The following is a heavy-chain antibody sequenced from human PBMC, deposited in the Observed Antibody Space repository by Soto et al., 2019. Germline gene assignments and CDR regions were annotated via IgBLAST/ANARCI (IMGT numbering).Heavy chain of an antibody. V-gene: IGHV3-74*01. J-gene: IGHJ4*02. CDR1: GFTFHNYW. CDR2: ITSDGRDI. Sequence: GGSLRLSCASSGFTFHNYWMHWVRQGPGKGLVWVSRITSDGRDIIYADSVKGRFTISRDNAKNTLYLQMNSLRVDDTAVYYCARDGPPLDYWGQGTLVTVSS. CDR3: ARDGPPLDY.